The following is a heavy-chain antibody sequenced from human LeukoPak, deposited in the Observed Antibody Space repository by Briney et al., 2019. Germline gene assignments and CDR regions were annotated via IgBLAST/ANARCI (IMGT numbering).Heavy chain of an antibody. V-gene: IGHV4-61*02. CDR2: IYTSGST. CDR3: ARDHYDIFGSNWFDP. D-gene: IGHD3-9*01. CDR1: GGSTTSGSYY. Sequence: TLSLTCTVSGGSTTSGSYYWSWTRQPAGKGMEWVGRIYTSGSTNYNPSLEGRVTISVDTSKNQYSLKLGSVTAADTAVYYCARDHYDIFGSNWFDPWGQGTLVTVSS. J-gene: IGHJ5*02.